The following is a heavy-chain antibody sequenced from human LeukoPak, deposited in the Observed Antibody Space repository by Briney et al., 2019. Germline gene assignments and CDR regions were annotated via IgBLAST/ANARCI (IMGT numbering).Heavy chain of an antibody. V-gene: IGHV3-53*01. J-gene: IGHJ4*02. CDR3: ARDQDGFGGFDY. D-gene: IGHD3-10*01. CDR2: IYSGGST. Sequence: GGSLRLSCAASGFTFSSYAMSWVRQAPGKGLEWVSVIYSGGSTYYADSVKGRFTISRDNSKNTLYLQMNSLRAEDTAVYYCARDQDGFGGFDYWGQGTLVTVSS. CDR1: GFTFSSYA.